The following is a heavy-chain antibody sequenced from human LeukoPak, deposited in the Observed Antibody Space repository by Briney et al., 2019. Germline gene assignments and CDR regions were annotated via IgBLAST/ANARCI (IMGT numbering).Heavy chain of an antibody. Sequence: ASVKVSCKASGYTFTDYYMHWVRQAPGQGLEWMGWINPNSGGTNYAQKFQGRVTMTRDTSVSTVYMELSRLGSDDTAVYYCARGRGYYDSSGYDNWFDPWGQGTLVTVSS. D-gene: IGHD3-22*01. CDR2: INPNSGGT. V-gene: IGHV1-2*02. CDR3: ARGRGYYDSSGYDNWFDP. CDR1: GYTFTDYY. J-gene: IGHJ5*02.